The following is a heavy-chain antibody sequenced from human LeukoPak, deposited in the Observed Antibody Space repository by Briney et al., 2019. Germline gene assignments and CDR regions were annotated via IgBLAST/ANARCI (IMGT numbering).Heavy chain of an antibody. D-gene: IGHD6-25*01. V-gene: IGHV4-39*01. Sequence: KPSETLSLTCTVSGGSISIISSSTYYWGWIRQAPGKGLEWIGSLYYGENSHYNPSLKSRATLSVDTSNNQFSLKLTSVTAAGAAVYFCARQLPTAAADTRGYFDYWGQGTVVTVSS. CDR1: GGSISIISSSTYY. J-gene: IGHJ4*02. CDR2: LYYGENS. CDR3: ARQLPTAAADTRGYFDY.